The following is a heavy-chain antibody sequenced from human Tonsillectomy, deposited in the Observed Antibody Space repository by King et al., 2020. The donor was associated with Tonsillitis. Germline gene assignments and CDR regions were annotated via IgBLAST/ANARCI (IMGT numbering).Heavy chain of an antibody. CDR2: INPSGGST. CDR1: GYTFTSYY. D-gene: IGHD3-10*01. J-gene: IGHJ4*02. V-gene: IGHV1-46*01. CDR3: AREFAIRGITMVRGVMDY. Sequence: QLVQSGAEVKKPGASVKVSCKASGYTFTSYYMHWVRQAPGQGLEWMGIINPSGGSTSYAQKFQGRVTMTRDTSTSTVYMGLSSLRSEDTAVYYCAREFAIRGITMVRGVMDYWGQGTLVTVSS.